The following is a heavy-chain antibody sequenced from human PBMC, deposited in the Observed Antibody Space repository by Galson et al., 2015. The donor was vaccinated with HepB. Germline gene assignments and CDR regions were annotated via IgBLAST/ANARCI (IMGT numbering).Heavy chain of an antibody. CDR1: GGTFSSYA. Sequence: SVKVSCKASGGTFSSYAISWVRQAPGQGLEWMGGIIPIFGTANYAQKFQGRVTITADKSTSTAYMELSSLRSEDTAVYYCARAYYYDSSGYYYSFDYWGQGTLVTVSS. D-gene: IGHD3-22*01. CDR3: ARAYYYDSSGYYYSFDY. J-gene: IGHJ4*02. V-gene: IGHV1-69*06. CDR2: IIPIFGTA.